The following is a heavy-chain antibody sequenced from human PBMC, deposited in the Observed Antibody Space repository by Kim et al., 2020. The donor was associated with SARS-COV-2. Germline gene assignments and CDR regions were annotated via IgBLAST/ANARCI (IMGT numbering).Heavy chain of an antibody. D-gene: IGHD6-13*01. J-gene: IGHJ4*02. CDR2: MNLNSGNT. V-gene: IGHV1-8*01. CDR1: GYTFTSYD. Sequence: ASVKVSCKASGYTFTSYDINWVRQASGQGREWVGWMNLNSGNTGHAQRFQDRVTLTSDLSTSTAYMELSSLTSEDTAVYYCARSAAGTDFDYWGQGTLVTVSS. CDR3: ARSAAGTDFDY.